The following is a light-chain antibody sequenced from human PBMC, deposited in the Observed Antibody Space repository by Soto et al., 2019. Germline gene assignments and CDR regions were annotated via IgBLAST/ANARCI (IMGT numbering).Light chain of an antibody. V-gene: IGKV1-5*01. J-gene: IGKJ5*01. Sequence: DIQMTQSPSTLSASVGDRVTITCRASQSISRWLACYQQNPGKAPKALIYDASTLRSGVPSRFSGGGSGTELTLTISSRQPDDFATYYCQQYNTYSTFGQGTRLEIK. CDR1: QSISRW. CDR3: QQYNTYST. CDR2: DAS.